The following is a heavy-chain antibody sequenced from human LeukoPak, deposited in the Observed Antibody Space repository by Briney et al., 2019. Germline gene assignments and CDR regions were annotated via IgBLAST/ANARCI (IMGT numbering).Heavy chain of an antibody. CDR1: GFTFTDYG. J-gene: IGHJ4*02. CDR2: ISYVESET. CDR3: AKDLYTSGGILDY. D-gene: IGHD2-2*02. V-gene: IGHV3-30*18. Sequence: PGRSLRLSCEASGFTFTDYGMHWVRQAPGKGLEWLAVISYVESETYYADSVKGRFTISRDNSKNMVYLRMNSLRVEDTAFYYCAKDLYTSGGILDYWGQGTLVTVSS.